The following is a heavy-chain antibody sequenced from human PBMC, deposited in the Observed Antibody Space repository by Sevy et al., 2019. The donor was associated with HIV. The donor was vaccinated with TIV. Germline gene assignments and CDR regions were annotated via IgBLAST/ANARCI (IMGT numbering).Heavy chain of an antibody. D-gene: IGHD6-6*01. CDR1: GFTFSSYA. J-gene: IGHJ4*02. V-gene: IGHV3-23*01. Sequence: GGSLRLSCAASGFTFSSYAMSWVRQAPGKGLEWVSTISGSGSSTYYADSVKGRFTISRDNSKNTLYLQMNSLRAEDTAIYYCAQTARKDQHFDYWGQGTLVTVSS. CDR2: ISGSGSST. CDR3: AQTARKDQHFDY.